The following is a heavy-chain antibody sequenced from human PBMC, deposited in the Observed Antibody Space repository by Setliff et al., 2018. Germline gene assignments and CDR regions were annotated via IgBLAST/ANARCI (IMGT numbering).Heavy chain of an antibody. J-gene: IGHJ6*02. CDR1: GFTFSSYA. V-gene: IGHV3-23*01. D-gene: IGHD3-10*01. Sequence: GGSLRLSCAASGFTFSSYAMSWVRQAPGKGLEWVSAISGSGGSTYYADSVKGRFTISRDNAKNSLYLQMNSLRAEDTAVYSCARAGAFGRLDVWGQGTTVTVSS. CDR2: ISGSGGST. CDR3: ARAGAFGRLDV.